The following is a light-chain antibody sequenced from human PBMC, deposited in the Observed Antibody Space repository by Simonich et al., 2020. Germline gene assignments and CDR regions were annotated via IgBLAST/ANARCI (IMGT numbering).Light chain of an antibody. V-gene: IGLV2-14*01. CDR2: DVS. J-gene: IGLJ3*02. CDR3: AAWDDSLNGRV. CDR1: SSDVGGYNY. Sequence: QSALTQPASVSGSPGQSLTISCTGTSSDVGGYNYVSWYHQHPGKAPKLMIYDVSKRPAGVSNRFAGSKSGNTASLTISGLQSEDEADYYCAAWDDSLNGRVFGGGTKLTVL.